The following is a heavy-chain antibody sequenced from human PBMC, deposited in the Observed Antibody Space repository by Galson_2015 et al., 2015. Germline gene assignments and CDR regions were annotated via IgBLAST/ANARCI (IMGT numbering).Heavy chain of an antibody. J-gene: IGHJ4*02. D-gene: IGHD6-19*01. CDR1: GFTFSSYA. CDR3: ARDRGSSGLYFDY. V-gene: IGHV3-30-3*01. CDR2: ISYDGSNK. Sequence: LRLSCAASGFTFSSYAMHWVRQAPGEGLEWVAVISYDGSNKYYADSVKGRFTISRDNSKNTLYLQMNSLRAEDTAVYYCARDRGSSGLYFDYWGQGTLVTVSS.